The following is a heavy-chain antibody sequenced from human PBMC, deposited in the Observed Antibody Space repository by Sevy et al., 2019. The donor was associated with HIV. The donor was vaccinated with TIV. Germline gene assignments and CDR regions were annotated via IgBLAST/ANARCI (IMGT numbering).Heavy chain of an antibody. Sequence: SETLSLTCTVSGGSISSYYWSWIRQPPGKGLEWIGYIYYSGSTNYNPSLKSRVTISVDTSKNQFSLKLSSVTAADTAVYYCAREGHIEYYDSSGYYYGSWFDPWGQGTLVTVSS. CDR3: AREGHIEYYDSSGYYYGSWFDP. CDR2: IYYSGST. CDR1: GGSISSYY. D-gene: IGHD3-22*01. J-gene: IGHJ5*02. V-gene: IGHV4-59*13.